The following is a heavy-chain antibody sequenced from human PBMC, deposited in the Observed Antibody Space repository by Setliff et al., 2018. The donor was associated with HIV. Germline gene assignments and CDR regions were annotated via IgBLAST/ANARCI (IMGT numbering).Heavy chain of an antibody. CDR2: IYPDDSDI. Sequence: GESLKISCKALDYTFTTYWIAWVRQMPGEGLAWMGIIYPDDSDIRYNPSFQNQITISADKSIATAYLQLNNLKASDTATYYCARRDGRSMNAFQIWGPGTMVTVSS. J-gene: IGHJ3*01. CDR1: DYTFTTYW. D-gene: IGHD2-21*01. CDR3: ARRDGRSMNAFQI. V-gene: IGHV5-51*01.